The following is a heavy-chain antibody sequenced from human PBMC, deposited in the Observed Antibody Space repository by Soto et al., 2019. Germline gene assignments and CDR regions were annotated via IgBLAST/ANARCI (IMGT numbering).Heavy chain of an antibody. CDR3: AKDVPDHLYYYDSSGCWFNS. CDR2: ISYDGSHT. V-gene: IGHV3-30*18. Sequence: QMQLVESGGGMVQPGRSLELSCVASGFTFSNYALHWVRQAPGKGLEWVAVISYDGSHTYYADSVKGRFTISRDNSKNTLYLQMHSLRAEDTAVYYCAKDVPDHLYYYDSSGCWFNSWGQGTLLTVSS. CDR1: GFTFSNYA. D-gene: IGHD3-22*01. J-gene: IGHJ5*01.